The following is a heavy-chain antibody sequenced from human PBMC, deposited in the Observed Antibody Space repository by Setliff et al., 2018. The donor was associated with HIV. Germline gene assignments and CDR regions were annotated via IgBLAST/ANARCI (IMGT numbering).Heavy chain of an antibody. V-gene: IGHV4-30-4*08. CDR1: GGSISSDDYY. CDR2: ITYSGSA. Sequence: SETLSLTCTVSGGSISSDDYYWNWIRQPPGKGLEWIGYITYSGSAYYNPSLKSRVTISIDTSNNQISLRLSSVTAADTDMYYRVRDDYGYNGKGFDYWGPGTLVTV. J-gene: IGHJ4*02. D-gene: IGHD4-17*01. CDR3: VRDDYGYNGKGFDY.